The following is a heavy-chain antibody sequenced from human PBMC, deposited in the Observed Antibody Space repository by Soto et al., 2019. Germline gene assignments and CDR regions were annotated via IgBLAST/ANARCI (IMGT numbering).Heavy chain of an antibody. CDR1: YFSISSDYY. Sequence: SETLSLTCAVSYFSISSDYYWGWIRQSPGRGLEWIATFYHGGKTDYNPSLESRVTISVDTSKNHFSLRLSSVTAADTAVYYCAREGYDVLTTSLGGFFDLWGQGTLVTVSS. CDR2: FYHGGKT. CDR3: AREGYDVLTTSLGGFFDL. D-gene: IGHD3-9*01. V-gene: IGHV4-38-2*02. J-gene: IGHJ4*02.